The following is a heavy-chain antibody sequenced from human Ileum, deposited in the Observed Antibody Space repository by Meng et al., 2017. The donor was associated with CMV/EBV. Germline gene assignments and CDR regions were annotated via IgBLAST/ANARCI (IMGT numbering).Heavy chain of an antibody. CDR1: GGSISSYY. Sequence: SETLSLTCTVSGGSISSYYWSWIRQPPGKGLEWIGYIYYSGSTNYNPPLKSRVTISVDTSKNQFSLKLSSVTAADTAVYYCARADDCSSTSCYWAYYYGMDVWGQGTTVTVSS. D-gene: IGHD2-2*01. CDR3: ARADDCSSTSCYWAYYYGMDV. J-gene: IGHJ6*02. CDR2: IYYSGST. V-gene: IGHV4-59*01.